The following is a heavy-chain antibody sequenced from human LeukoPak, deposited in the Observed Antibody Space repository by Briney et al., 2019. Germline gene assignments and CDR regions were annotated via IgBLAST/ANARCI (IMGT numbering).Heavy chain of an antibody. CDR3: ARDYFSGNFDY. CDR2: ISSSRDTI. J-gene: IGHJ4*02. CDR1: GFTFGIYN. V-gene: IGHV3-48*04. Sequence: GGSLRLSCAASGFTFGIYNMNWVRQAPGKGLEWVSYISSSRDTIYYADVVKGRFTISRDNAKNSMYLQLDSLRAEDTAVYYCARDYFSGNFDYWGQGILVTVSS. D-gene: IGHD2-15*01.